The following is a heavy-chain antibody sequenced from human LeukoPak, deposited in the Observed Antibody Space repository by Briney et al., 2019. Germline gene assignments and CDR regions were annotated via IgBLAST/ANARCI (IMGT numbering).Heavy chain of an antibody. V-gene: IGHV4-30-4*01. CDR1: GGSIGSGDYY. CDR2: IYYSGST. Sequence: KPSETLSLTCTVSGGSIGSGDYYWSWIRQPPGKGLEWIGYIYYSGSTYYNPSLKSRVTISVDTSKNQFSLKLSSVTAADTAVYYCARGLIAAAGNHWYFDLWGRGTLVTVSS. D-gene: IGHD6-13*01. CDR3: ARGLIAAAGNHWYFDL. J-gene: IGHJ2*01.